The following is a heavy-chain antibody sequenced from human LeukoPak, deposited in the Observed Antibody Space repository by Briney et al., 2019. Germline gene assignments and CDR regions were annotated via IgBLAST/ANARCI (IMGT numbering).Heavy chain of an antibody. CDR3: VRWGPQIQNYYDSSGQSVGY. CDR1: GYTFTSYG. J-gene: IGHJ4*02. D-gene: IGHD3-22*01. Sequence: ASVKVSCKASGYTFTSYGISWVRQAPGQGLEWMGWISAYNGNTNYAQKLQGRVTMTTDTSTSTAYMELRSLRSDDTAVYYCVRWGPQIQNYYDSSGQSVGYWGQGTLVTVSS. CDR2: ISAYNGNT. V-gene: IGHV1-18*01.